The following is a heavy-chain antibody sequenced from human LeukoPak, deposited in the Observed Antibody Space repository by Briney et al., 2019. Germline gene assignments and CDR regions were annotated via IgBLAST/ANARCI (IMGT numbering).Heavy chain of an antibody. CDR1: GFTFSSYE. V-gene: IGHV3-48*03. Sequence: GGSLRLSCVGSGFTFSSYEMNWVRQAPGKGLEWVAFINPSGSKIYFADSVRGRFTISRDNAKNSLYLQMNSLRAEDTAVYYCARDGIQDIVLMVYAVGFDYWGQGTLVTVSS. CDR3: ARDGIQDIVLMVYAVGFDY. CDR2: INPSGSKI. D-gene: IGHD2-8*01. J-gene: IGHJ4*02.